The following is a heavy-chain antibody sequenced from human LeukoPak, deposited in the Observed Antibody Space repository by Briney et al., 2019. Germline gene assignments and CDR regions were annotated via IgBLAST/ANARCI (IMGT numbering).Heavy chain of an antibody. CDR2: ISDSGGST. V-gene: IGHV3-23*01. CDR1: GFTLSNYS. Sequence: GGSLTLFCAASGFTLSNYSLRGLRQAPGREVERVSSISDSGGSTYYADSVKGWFTISRDNSKNTLYLQMNSLRAEDTAVYYCAKRNYYFDFWGQGTLVTVSS. J-gene: IGHJ4*02. D-gene: IGHD1-14*01. CDR3: AKRNYYFDF.